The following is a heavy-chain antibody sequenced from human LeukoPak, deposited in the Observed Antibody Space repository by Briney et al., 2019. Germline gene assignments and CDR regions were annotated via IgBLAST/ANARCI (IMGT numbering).Heavy chain of an antibody. CDR2: INHSGST. CDR3: ARGPDSSGWSAAYYFDY. J-gene: IGHJ4*02. Sequence: SETLSLTCTVSGGSISSGDYYWSWIRQPPGKGLEWIGEINHSGSTNYNPSLKSRVTISVDTSKNQFSLKLSSVTAADTAVYYCARGPDSSGWSAAYYFDYWGQGTLVTVSS. D-gene: IGHD6-19*01. CDR1: GGSISSGDYY. V-gene: IGHV4-39*07.